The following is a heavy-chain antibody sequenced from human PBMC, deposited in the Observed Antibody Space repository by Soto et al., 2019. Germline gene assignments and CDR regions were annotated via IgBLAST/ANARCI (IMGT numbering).Heavy chain of an antibody. D-gene: IGHD5-12*01. CDR2: IKSKTDGGTT. J-gene: IGHJ5*02. V-gene: IGHV3-15*07. Sequence: GGSLRLSCAASGFTFSNAWMNWVRQAPGKGLEWVGRIKSKTDGGTTDYAAPVKGRFTISRDDSKNTLYLQMNSLKTEDTAVYYCTTLTMATIATGGYNWFDPWGQGTLVTVSS. CDR1: GFTFSNAW. CDR3: TTLTMATIATGGYNWFDP.